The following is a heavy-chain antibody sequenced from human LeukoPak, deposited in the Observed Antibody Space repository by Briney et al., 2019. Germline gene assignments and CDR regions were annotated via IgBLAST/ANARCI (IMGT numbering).Heavy chain of an antibody. D-gene: IGHD2-2*03. J-gene: IGHJ6*03. CDR1: GFTFSSYS. CDR3: ARSRSIPGYCSSTSCYGLYYMDV. CDR2: ISSSSSYI. V-gene: IGHV3-21*01. Sequence: GGSLRLSCAASGFTFSSYSMNWVRQAPGKGLGWVSSISSSSSYIYYADSVKGRFTISRDNAKNSLYLQMNSLRAEDTAVYYCARSRSIPGYCSSTSCYGLYYMDVWGKGTTVTVSS.